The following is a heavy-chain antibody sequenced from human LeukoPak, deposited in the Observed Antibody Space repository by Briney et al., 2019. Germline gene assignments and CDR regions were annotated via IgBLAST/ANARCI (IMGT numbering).Heavy chain of an antibody. J-gene: IGHJ6*03. CDR1: GFTFSDYY. Sequence: PGGSLRLSCAASGFTFSDYYMSWIRQAPGKGLEWVSYISSSGSTIYYADSVKGRFTTSRDNAKNSLYLQMNSLRAEDTAVYYCARLRSSSFYYYYMDVWGKGTTVTVSS. CDR2: ISSSGSTI. D-gene: IGHD6-6*01. CDR3: ARLRSSSFYYYYMDV. V-gene: IGHV3-11*01.